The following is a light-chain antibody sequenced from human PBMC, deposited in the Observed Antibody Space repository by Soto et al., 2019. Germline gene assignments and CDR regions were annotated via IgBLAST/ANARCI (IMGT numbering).Light chain of an antibody. J-gene: IGKJ2*01. CDR2: AAS. CDR1: QSISSY. V-gene: IGKV1-39*01. CDR3: QQSYSTPYP. Sequence: DIQMTQSPSSLSASVGDRVTITCRASQSISSYLNWYQQKPGKAPKLLIYAASSLPSGVPSRSSGSRSGTDFTLTISSLQPEDFATYYCQQSYSTPYPFGQGTKVDIK.